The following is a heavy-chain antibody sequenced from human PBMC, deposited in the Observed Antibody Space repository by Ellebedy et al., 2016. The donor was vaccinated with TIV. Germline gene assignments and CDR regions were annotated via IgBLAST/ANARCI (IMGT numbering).Heavy chain of an antibody. V-gene: IGHV3-23*01. J-gene: IGHJ6*01. CDR2: ISGSGGST. CDR3: AKDTREFGGYYYYYGMDV. Sequence: PGGSLRLSCAASGFTFSSYAMSWVRQAPEKGLEWVSAISGSGGSTYYADSVKGRFTISRDNSNNTLYLLMSSLRAEDTAVYYCAKDTREFGGYYYYYGMDVWGQGTTVTVSS. D-gene: IGHD3-10*01. CDR1: GFTFSSYA.